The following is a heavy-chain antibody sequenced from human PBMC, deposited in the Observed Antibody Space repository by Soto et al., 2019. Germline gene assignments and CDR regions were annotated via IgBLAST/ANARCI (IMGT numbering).Heavy chain of an antibody. J-gene: IGHJ6*02. CDR1: VFTFDTYG. CDR2: ISYEGSNT. V-gene: IGHV3-30-3*01. D-gene: IGHD1-1*01. Sequence: GGSLRLSCVASVFTFDTYGIHWVRQAPGKGLQWVALISYEGSNTYYADSVRGRFTISRDNSKNTLYLQINALRPEDTGVYYCARVTPGNNLYYFSGLDVWGQGTSVTVSS. CDR3: ARVTPGNNLYYFSGLDV.